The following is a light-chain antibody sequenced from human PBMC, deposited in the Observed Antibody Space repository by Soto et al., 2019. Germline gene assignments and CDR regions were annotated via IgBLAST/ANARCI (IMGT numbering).Light chain of an antibody. Sequence: DIQMTQSPSTLSASVGDRVTITCRASQSIRSWLAWYQQKPGKAPQLLIYDASNLESGVPSRFSGSGSGTEFTLTISSLQPDDFATYYCQQYDSFSKTFGRGTMVEVK. CDR3: QQYDSFSKT. V-gene: IGKV1-5*01. CDR1: QSIRSW. CDR2: DAS. J-gene: IGKJ1*01.